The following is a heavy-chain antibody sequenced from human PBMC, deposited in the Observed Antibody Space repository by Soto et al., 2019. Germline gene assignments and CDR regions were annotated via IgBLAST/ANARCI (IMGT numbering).Heavy chain of an antibody. V-gene: IGHV3-23*01. CDR1: GLTFRSFA. D-gene: IGHD3-16*01. CDR2: ISGSGAGT. J-gene: IGHJ4*02. Sequence: QVSESGGGLGQPGGSLRLSCTVSGLTFRSFAMSWVRQAPGKGLEWVSTISGSGAGTYYADSVKGRFTISRDNSKKTLYLQMNSLGAEDRAVYYCAKNKSLRLENYCFDYWGQGTLVTVSS. CDR3: AKNKSLRLENYCFDY.